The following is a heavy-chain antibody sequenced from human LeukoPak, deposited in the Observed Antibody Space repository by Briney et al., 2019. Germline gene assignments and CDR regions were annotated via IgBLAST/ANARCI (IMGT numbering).Heavy chain of an antibody. V-gene: IGHV4-39*01. CDR3: ASLRERSYYARGFDY. CDR2: IYYNGNT. Sequence: SETLSLTCTVSGGSITNSSYYWAWIRQPPGKGLEWMGNIYYNGNTYYNSSLKSRVTISVDTSKNQFSLKLSSVTAADTAVYYCASLRERSYYARGFDYWGQGTLVTVSS. J-gene: IGHJ4*02. D-gene: IGHD1-26*01. CDR1: GGSITNSSYY.